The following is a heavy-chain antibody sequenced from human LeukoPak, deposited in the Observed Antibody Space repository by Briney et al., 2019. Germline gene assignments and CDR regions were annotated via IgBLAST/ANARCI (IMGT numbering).Heavy chain of an antibody. CDR1: GFTFSSYA. CDR3: TTEHDYGDPGHY. Sequence: GGSLRLSCAASGFTFSSYAMHWVRQAPGKGLEWVAVISYDGSNKYYADSVKGRFTISRDNSKNTLYLQMNSLKTEDTAVYHCTTEHDYGDPGHYWGQGTLVTVSS. D-gene: IGHD4-17*01. V-gene: IGHV3-30-3*01. CDR2: ISYDGSNK. J-gene: IGHJ4*02.